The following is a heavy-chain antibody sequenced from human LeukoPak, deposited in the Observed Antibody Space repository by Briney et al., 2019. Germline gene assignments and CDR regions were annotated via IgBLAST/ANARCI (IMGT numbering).Heavy chain of an antibody. CDR2: IYYSGST. D-gene: IGHD6-13*01. J-gene: IGHJ1*01. V-gene: IGHV4-59*08. CDR3: ASIAAAGLEYFQH. CDR1: GGSISSYY. Sequence: SETLSLTCTVSGGSISSYYWSWIRQPPGKGLEWIGYIYYSGSTNYNPSLKSRVTISVDTSKNQFSPKLSSVTAADTAVYYCASIAAAGLEYFQHWGQGTLVTVSS.